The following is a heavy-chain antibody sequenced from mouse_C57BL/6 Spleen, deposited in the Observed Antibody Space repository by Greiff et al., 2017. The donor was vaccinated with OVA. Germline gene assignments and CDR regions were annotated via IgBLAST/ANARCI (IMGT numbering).Heavy chain of an antibody. J-gene: IGHJ3*01. Sequence: EVKLVESGAELVKPGASVKLSCTASGFNIKDYYMHWVKQRTEQGLEWIGRIDPEDGETKYAPKFQGKATITADTSSNTSYLQLSSLTSEDTAVYYCARSTVVAEGFAYWGQGTLVTVSA. CDR3: ARSTVVAEGFAY. D-gene: IGHD1-1*01. V-gene: IGHV14-2*01. CDR1: GFNIKDYY. CDR2: IDPEDGET.